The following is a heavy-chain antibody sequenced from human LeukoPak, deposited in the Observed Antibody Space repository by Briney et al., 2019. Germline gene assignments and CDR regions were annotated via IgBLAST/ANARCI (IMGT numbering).Heavy chain of an antibody. CDR2: ISGSGGST. D-gene: IGHD2-8*01. CDR1: GFTFSSYA. V-gene: IGHV3-23*01. J-gene: IGHJ4*02. CDR3: AKDRELMVYAIGLDY. Sequence: GGSLRLSCAASGFTFSSYAMSWVRQAPGKGLGWVSAISGSGGSTYYADSVKGRFTISRDNSKNTLYLQMNSLRAEDTAVYYCAKDRELMVYAIGLDYWGQGTLVTVSS.